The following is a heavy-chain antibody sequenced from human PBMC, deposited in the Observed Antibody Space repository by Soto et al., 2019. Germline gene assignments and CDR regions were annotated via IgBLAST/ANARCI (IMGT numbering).Heavy chain of an antibody. CDR2: ISYDGTYK. V-gene: IGHV3-30*14. Sequence: LRLSFAASGFTFNNFAMHWVRQAPGKGLEWVAFISYDGTYKYYADSVRGRFTVYRDNSKSTLFLQMNSLKFEDTAVYVCANEVDVAFSSLQYGMDVWGQGTTVTVSS. CDR3: ANEVDVAFSSLQYGMDV. D-gene: IGHD5-12*01. CDR1: GFTFNNFA. J-gene: IGHJ6*02.